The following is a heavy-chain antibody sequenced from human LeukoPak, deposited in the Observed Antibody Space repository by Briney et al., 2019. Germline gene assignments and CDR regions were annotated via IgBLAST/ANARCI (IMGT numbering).Heavy chain of an antibody. Sequence: GESLKISCKGSGRNFTDYWIGWVRQMPGKGLEWMGIIYPGDSDTRYSPSFQGQVTISVDKSLNTAYLQWTSLKASDSAMYYCARRLYYYESSGYFLGWFDPWGQGTLVTVSS. D-gene: IGHD3-22*01. J-gene: IGHJ5*02. CDR3: ARRLYYYESSGYFLGWFDP. CDR2: IYPGDSDT. V-gene: IGHV5-51*01. CDR1: GRNFTDYW.